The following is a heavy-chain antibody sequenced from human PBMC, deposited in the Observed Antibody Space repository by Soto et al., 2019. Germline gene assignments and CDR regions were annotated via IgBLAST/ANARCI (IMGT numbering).Heavy chain of an antibody. J-gene: IGHJ4*02. CDR3: AKTLLWFGELSGADC. D-gene: IGHD3-10*01. V-gene: IGHV3-30*18. CDR1: GFTFSSYG. CDR2: ISYDGSNK. Sequence: QVQLVESGGGVVQPGRSLRLSCAASGFTFSSYGMHWVRQAPGKGLEWVAVISYDGSNKYYADSVKGRFTISRDNSKNTLYQQMNCLRADDTAVYYCAKTLLWFGELSGADCWGQGTLVTVSS.